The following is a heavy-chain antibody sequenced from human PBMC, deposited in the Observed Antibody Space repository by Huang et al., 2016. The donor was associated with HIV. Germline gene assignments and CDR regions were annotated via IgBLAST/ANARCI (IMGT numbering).Heavy chain of an antibody. J-gene: IGHJ6*03. V-gene: IGHV1-18*01. CDR2: VSVYNGKT. D-gene: IGHD5-18*01. CDR1: GYTFSSFG. CDR3: ARGGGIQLWLLGYYYMDV. Sequence: QVQLVQSGAEVKKPGASVKVSCKASGYTFSSFGISWVRQAPGQGLEWVGGVSVYNGKTKVAQKFKGRLTMTTDTSTSTAYMEVRSLRSDDTAVYYCARGGGIQLWLLGYYYMDVWGNGTTVTVSS.